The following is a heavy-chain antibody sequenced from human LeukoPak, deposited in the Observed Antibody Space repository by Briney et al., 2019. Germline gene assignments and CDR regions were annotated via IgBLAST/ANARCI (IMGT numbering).Heavy chain of an antibody. CDR2: IYDSGST. V-gene: IGHV4-38-2*01. Sequence: SETLSLTCAVSGYSLSSGYYWGWLRQPPGKGREWIVSIYDSGSTYYNPSLKSRVTISVDTSKNQFSLKLSSVTAADTAVYYCARQSTYHYFDYWDQGTLVTVSS. CDR3: ARQSTYHYFDY. CDR1: GYSLSSGYY. D-gene: IGHD5/OR15-5a*01. J-gene: IGHJ4*02.